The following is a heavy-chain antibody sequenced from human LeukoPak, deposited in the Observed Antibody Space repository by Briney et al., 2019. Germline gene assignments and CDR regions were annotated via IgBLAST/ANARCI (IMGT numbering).Heavy chain of an antibody. D-gene: IGHD2-2*01. CDR1: VGTFSSYA. J-gene: IGHJ6*03. CDR3: ASSTTDNCSSTSCYRPLLYYYYYMDV. CDR2: IIPIFGTA. V-gene: IGHV1-69*13. Sequence: ASVKVSCKASVGTFSSYAISWVRQAPGQGLEWMGGIIPIFGTANYAQKFQGRVTITADESTSTAYMELSSLSSEDTAVYYCASSTTDNCSSTSCYRPLLYYYYYMDVWGKGTTVTVSS.